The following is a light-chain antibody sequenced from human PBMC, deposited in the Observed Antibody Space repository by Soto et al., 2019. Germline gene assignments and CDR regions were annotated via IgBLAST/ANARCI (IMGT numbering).Light chain of an antibody. J-gene: IGLJ2*01. CDR2: DVS. CDR1: SGDVGGYNY. CDR3: SSYTTSSTLV. Sequence: QSALTQPASVSGSPGQSITISCTGTSGDVGGYNYVSWYQQHPGKAPKLMIYDVSNRPSGVSNRFSGSKSGNPASLTISGLRAEDAADYYCSSYTTSSTLVFGGGTKLTVL. V-gene: IGLV2-14*01.